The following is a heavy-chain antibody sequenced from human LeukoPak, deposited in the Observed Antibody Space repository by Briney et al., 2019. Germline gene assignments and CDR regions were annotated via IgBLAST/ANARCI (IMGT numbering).Heavy chain of an antibody. J-gene: IGHJ6*03. CDR3: ARERYYYDSSGYVLYYMDV. D-gene: IGHD3-22*01. CDR1: GDSISSYY. V-gene: IGHV4-59*01. CDR2: IYYSGSN. Sequence: ETLSLTCTVWGDSISSYYGSWLRQPPGKGGEGGGYIYYSGSNNYNASLKRRITISENTCKKQLSLKLSSVTAADTAVYYCARERYYYDSSGYVLYYMDVWGKGTTVTVSS.